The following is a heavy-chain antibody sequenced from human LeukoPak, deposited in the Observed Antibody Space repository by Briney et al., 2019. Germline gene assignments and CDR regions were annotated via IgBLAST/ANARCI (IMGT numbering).Heavy chain of an antibody. J-gene: IGHJ5*02. CDR2: IYYSGST. Sequence: PSETLSLTCTVSGGSISSANYYWGWIRQPPGKGLEWIGYIYYSGSTNYNPSLKSRVTISVDTSKNQFSLKLSSVTAADTAVYYCARARNDYVWGRTSNWFDPWGQGTLVTVSS. CDR1: GGSISSANYY. CDR3: ARARNDYVWGRTSNWFDP. V-gene: IGHV4-61*01. D-gene: IGHD3-16*01.